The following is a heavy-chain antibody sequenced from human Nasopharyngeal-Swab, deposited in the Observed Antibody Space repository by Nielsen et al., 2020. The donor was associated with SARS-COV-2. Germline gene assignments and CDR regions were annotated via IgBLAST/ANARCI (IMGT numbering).Heavy chain of an antibody. D-gene: IGHD1-7*01. J-gene: IGHJ4*02. Sequence: GGSLRLSCAASGFTFSSYWMHWVRQAPGKGLVWVSRINSDGSSTSYADSVKGRFTISRDNAKNTLYLQMNSLRAEDTAVYYCASRNWNYPYYFDYWGQGTLVTVSS. CDR3: ASRNWNYPYYFDY. CDR2: INSDGSST. V-gene: IGHV3-74*01. CDR1: GFTFSSYW.